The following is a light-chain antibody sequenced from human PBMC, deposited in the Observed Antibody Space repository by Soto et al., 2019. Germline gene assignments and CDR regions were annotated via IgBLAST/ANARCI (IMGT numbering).Light chain of an antibody. CDR1: SSDVGGYNY. V-gene: IGLV2-14*01. CDR2: DVS. J-gene: IGLJ1*01. Sequence: QSALTQPASVSGSPGQSITISCTGTSSDVGGYNYVSWYQQHPGKAPKLMIYDVSNRPSGVSNRFSGSKSGNPASLTISGLQAEDEADYYCSSYTSSSCYVFGTGTKLTVL. CDR3: SSYTSSSCYV.